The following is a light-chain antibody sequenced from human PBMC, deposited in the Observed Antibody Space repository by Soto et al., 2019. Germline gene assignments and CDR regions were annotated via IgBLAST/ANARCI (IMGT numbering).Light chain of an antibody. Sequence: EIVMTQSPATLSVSPGERVTLFCRASQSGSSNLAWLQQKPGQAPQLLIYDASIRATDIPARFSGRGSGTDLTLTISSLQSEDIEVDYCRKNSPLYTFGQGTKLE. J-gene: IGKJ2*01. V-gene: IGKV3-15*01. CDR1: QSGSSN. CDR3: RKNSPLYT. CDR2: DAS.